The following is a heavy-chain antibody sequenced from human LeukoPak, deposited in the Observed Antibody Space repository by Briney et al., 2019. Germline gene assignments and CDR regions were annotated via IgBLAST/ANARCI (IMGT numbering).Heavy chain of an antibody. CDR2: IKEDGSKA. D-gene: IGHD4-11*01. Sequence: GGPLRLSCVASGFTFRTYWMNWVRQAPGKGLEWVGNIKEDGSKAYYVDSVKGRFTISRDNAKNSLYLQLSTLRVEDTAVYYCARDSPGYSGNECWGQGTLVTVS. CDR1: GFTFRTYW. J-gene: IGHJ4*02. CDR3: ARDSPGYSGNEC. V-gene: IGHV3-7*01.